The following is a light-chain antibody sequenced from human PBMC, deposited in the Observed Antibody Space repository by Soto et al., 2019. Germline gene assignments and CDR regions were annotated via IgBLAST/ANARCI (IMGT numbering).Light chain of an antibody. J-gene: IGLJ2*01. Sequence: QSALTQPASVSGSPGQSITXXXXXXXXDIGGYNYVSWYQQHPGKAPKLMIYDVSNRPSGVSNRFSGSKSGNTASLTISGLQAEDEADYYCSSYTSSSPVFGGGTKLTVL. V-gene: IGLV2-14*01. CDR1: XXDIGGYNY. CDR2: DVS. CDR3: SSYTSSSPV.